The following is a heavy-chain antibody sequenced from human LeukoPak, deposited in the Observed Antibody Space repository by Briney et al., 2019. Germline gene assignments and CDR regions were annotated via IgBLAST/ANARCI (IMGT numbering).Heavy chain of an antibody. Sequence: GGSLRLSCAASGFTFSSYSMNWVRQAPGKGLEWVSYISSSSSTIYYADSVKGRFTISRDNAKNSLYLQMNSLRAEDTAVYYCARDISRGYSYGPAAWGQGTLVTVSS. CDR1: GFTFSSYS. D-gene: IGHD5-18*01. V-gene: IGHV3-48*04. J-gene: IGHJ5*02. CDR3: ARDISRGYSYGPAA. CDR2: ISSSSSTI.